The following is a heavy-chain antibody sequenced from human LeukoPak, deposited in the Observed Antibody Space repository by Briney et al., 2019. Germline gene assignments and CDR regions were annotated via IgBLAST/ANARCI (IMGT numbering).Heavy chain of an antibody. D-gene: IGHD3-3*01. J-gene: IGHJ4*02. CDR2: IYHSGST. V-gene: IGHV4-59*12. Sequence: SETLSLTCTVSGGSISSYYWSWIRQPPGKGLEWIGYIYHSGSTYYNPSLKSRVTISVDRSKNQFSLKLSSVTAADTAVYYCARADLGYYFDYWGQGTLVTVSS. CDR3: ARADLGYYFDY. CDR1: GGSISSYY.